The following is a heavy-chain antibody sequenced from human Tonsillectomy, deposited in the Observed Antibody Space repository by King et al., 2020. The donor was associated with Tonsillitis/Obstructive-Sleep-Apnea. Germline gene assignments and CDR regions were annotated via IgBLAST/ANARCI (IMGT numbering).Heavy chain of an antibody. J-gene: IGHJ4*02. Sequence: VQLKQWGAGLLKPSETLSLTCAVYGGSFSGYYWSWIRQPPGKGLEWIGEINHSGSTNYNPSLKSRVTISVDTSKNQFSLKLSSVTAADTAVYYCARGSEQETEIVVVPAATYFDYWGQGTLVTVSS. V-gene: IGHV4-34*01. CDR2: INHSGST. CDR1: GGSFSGYY. D-gene: IGHD2-2*01. CDR3: ARGSEQETEIVVVPAATYFDY.